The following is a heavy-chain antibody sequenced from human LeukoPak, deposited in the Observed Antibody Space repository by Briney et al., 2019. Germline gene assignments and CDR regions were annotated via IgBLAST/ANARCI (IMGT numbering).Heavy chain of an antibody. CDR2: IYHSWNT. CDR3: ARSRTNAFDI. D-gene: IGHD3-3*01. V-gene: IGHV4-38-2*02. Sequence: SETLSLTCTVSGYSISSGYYWGWIRRPPRKGLEWIGSIYHSWNTYYNPSLKSRVPISVDTSKTQFSLKLSSVTAADTAVYYCARSRTNAFDIWGQGTMVTVSS. J-gene: IGHJ3*02. CDR1: GYSISSGYY.